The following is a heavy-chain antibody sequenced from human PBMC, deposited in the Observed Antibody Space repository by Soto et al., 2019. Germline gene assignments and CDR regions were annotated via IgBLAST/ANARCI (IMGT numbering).Heavy chain of an antibody. CDR3: ASGGYPRY. J-gene: IGHJ4*02. CDR1: GFSFRNNG. CDR2: ISGDGGHYT. D-gene: IGHD5-12*01. V-gene: IGHV3-21*01. Sequence: EVQVVESGGGLVKPGGSLRLSCAASGFSFRNNGMNWVRQAPGKGLEWVSSISGDGGHYTFYADAVKGRFTTSRDDAKNSLYLQMNSLRAEDTAVYYCASGGYPRYWGQGTLVTVSS.